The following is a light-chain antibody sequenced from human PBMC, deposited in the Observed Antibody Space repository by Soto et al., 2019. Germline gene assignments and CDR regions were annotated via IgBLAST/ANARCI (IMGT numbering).Light chain of an antibody. V-gene: IGKV1-13*02. CDR1: QSISIY. CDR2: DAS. Sequence: LTHSPSTLSASVLYRVTLTFRASQSISIYLNWYQQKPGKAPELLIYDASTLESGVPSRFSGSGSGTEFSLTISSLQPEDFATFYCQQCSSCSRTFGQGTKVDIK. CDR3: QQCSSCSRT. J-gene: IGKJ1*01.